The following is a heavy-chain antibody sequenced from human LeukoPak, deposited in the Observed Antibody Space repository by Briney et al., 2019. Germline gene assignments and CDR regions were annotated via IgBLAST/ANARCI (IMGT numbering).Heavy chain of an antibody. CDR1: GGSISSYY. D-gene: IGHD3-22*01. CDR2: IYCSGST. J-gene: IGHJ3*02. V-gene: IGHV4-59*01. Sequence: SETLSLTCTVSGGSISSYYWSWIRQPPGKGLEWIGYIYCSGSTNYNPSLKSRVTISVDTSKNQFSLKLSSVTAADTAVYYCARGTYYYDSSGYYGAFDIWGQGTMVTVSS. CDR3: ARGTYYYDSSGYYGAFDI.